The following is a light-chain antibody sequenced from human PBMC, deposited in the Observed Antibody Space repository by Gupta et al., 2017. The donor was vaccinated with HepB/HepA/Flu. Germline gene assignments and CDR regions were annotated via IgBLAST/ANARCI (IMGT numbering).Light chain of an antibody. CDR3: QQYYSSPWT. Sequence: DIVMTQSPDSLAVSLGERATINCKSSQSILYSSDNKNYLAWYQQKPGQPPRLLFYWASTREFGVPDRFSGSGSGTDFTLTITSLQAEDVAVYYCQQYYSSPWTFGQGTKVEIK. J-gene: IGKJ1*01. CDR2: WAS. V-gene: IGKV4-1*01. CDR1: QSILYSSDNKNY.